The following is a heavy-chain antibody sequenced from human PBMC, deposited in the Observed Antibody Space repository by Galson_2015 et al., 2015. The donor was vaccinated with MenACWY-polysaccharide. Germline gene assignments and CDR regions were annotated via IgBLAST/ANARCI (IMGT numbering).Heavy chain of an antibody. V-gene: IGHV3-49*04. CDR2: IRSKAYGGTT. CDR1: GFTFGDYA. J-gene: IGHJ5*02. Sequence: SLRLSCAASGFTFGDYAMSWVRQAPGKGLEWVGFIRSKAYGGTTEYAASVKGRFTISRDDSKSIAYLQMNSLKTEDTAVYYCSVTSDMAWFDPWGQGTLVTVSS. D-gene: IGHD4-17*01. CDR3: SVTSDMAWFDP.